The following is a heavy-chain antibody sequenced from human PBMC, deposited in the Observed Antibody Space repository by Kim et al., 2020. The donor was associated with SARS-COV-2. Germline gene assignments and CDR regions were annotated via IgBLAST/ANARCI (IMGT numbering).Heavy chain of an antibody. J-gene: IGHJ4*02. CDR3: VRCTWGDVNDY. CDR1: DYSFSGSG. D-gene: IGHD3-10*01. CDR2: INTKKGDT. Sequence: ASVKVSCKTSDYSFSGSGFSWVRQAPGQGLEWMGWINTKKGDTNYVQKFQDRVTMTTDSSTTTAYMELRSLKSDDTAVYYCVRCTWGDVNDYWGPGTLVTVSS. V-gene: IGHV1-18*01.